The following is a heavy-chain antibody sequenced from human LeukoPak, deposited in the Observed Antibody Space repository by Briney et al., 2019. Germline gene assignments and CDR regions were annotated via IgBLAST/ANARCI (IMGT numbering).Heavy chain of an antibody. Sequence: PSETLSLTCAAYGGSFSGYYWSWVRQPPGKGLEWIGEINHSGSTNYNPSLKSRVTISVDTSKNQFSLKLSSVTAADTAVYYCASAYSSGWYFVDYWGQGTLVTVSS. J-gene: IGHJ4*02. V-gene: IGHV4-34*01. CDR3: ASAYSSGWYFVDY. D-gene: IGHD6-19*01. CDR2: INHSGST. CDR1: GGSFSGYY.